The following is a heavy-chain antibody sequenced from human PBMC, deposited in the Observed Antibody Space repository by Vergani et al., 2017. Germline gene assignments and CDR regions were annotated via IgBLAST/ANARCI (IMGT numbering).Heavy chain of an antibody. V-gene: IGHV3-15*01. CDR3: TTRGYDILTGYYDI. Sequence: EVQLVESGVGLVKPGGSLRLSCAASGFTFSNAWMSWVRQAPGKGLEWVGRIKSKTDGGTTDYAAPVKGRFTISRDDSKNTLYLQMNSLKTEDTAVYYCTTRGYDILTGYYDIWGQGTMVTVSS. CDR2: IKSKTDGGTT. CDR1: GFTFSNAW. J-gene: IGHJ3*02. D-gene: IGHD3-9*01.